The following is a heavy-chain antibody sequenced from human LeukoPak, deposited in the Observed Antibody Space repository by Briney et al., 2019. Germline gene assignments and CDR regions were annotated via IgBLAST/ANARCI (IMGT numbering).Heavy chain of an antibody. CDR1: GYTFTSYG. CDR2: ISAYNGHT. V-gene: IGHV1-18*01. Sequence: ASVKVSCKASGYTFTSYGISWVRQAPGQGLEWMGWISAYNGHTNYAQKFQGRVTMTTDTSTSTAYMELRSLRSDDTALYYCAREGYCNSTSCDKPFDYWGQGTLVTVSS. CDR3: AREGYCNSTSCDKPFDY. D-gene: IGHD2-2*01. J-gene: IGHJ4*02.